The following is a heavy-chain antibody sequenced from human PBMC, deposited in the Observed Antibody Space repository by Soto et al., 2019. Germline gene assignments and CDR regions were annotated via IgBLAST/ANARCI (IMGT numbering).Heavy chain of an antibody. D-gene: IGHD5-18*01. J-gene: IGHJ4*02. CDR2: ISGTDGGA. CDR1: ELSSSNHA. Sequence: EVHLLESGGGLVQPGGSLRLSCAASELSSSNHAMTWVRQAPGKGLKWVSGISGTDGGAYYADSVKGRFTISRDNSRSTLYLQMNSLRVEDTAVYYCASGGLHGYTNGGLSYFHSWGQGTLVTVSS. V-gene: IGHV3-23*01. CDR3: ASGGLHGYTNGGLSYFHS.